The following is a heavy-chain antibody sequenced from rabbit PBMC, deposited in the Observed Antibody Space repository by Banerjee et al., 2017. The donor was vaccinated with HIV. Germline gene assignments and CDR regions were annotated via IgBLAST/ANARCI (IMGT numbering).Heavy chain of an antibody. CDR3: ARDLAGVIGWNFNL. J-gene: IGHJ4*01. D-gene: IGHD4-1*01. CDR2: IYTGDGST. V-gene: IGHV1S47*01. Sequence: QEQLKESGGGLVQPGGSLQLSCKASGFDFSSYGVSWVRQAPGKGLEWIGYIYTGDGSTYYASWVNGRFSISSDNTQNTVSLQLNSLTAADTATYFCARDLAGVIGWNFNLWGQGTLVTVS. CDR1: GFDFSSYG.